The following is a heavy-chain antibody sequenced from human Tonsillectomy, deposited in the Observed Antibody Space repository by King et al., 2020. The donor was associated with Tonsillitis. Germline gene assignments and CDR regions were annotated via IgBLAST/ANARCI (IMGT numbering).Heavy chain of an antibody. J-gene: IGHJ3*01. CDR3: ATGPYDFWSGFAFDV. CDR2: IIPLLPMT. D-gene: IGHD3-3*01. Sequence: VQLVESGAEVKKPGSSVKVSCKASGGSFTNSAISWVRQATGQGLQWMGRIIPLLPMTDYAQNFQGRVTFTADTSTSSAYMELSSLRSDDTAVYYCATGPYDFWSGFAFDVWGQGTMIIVSS. V-gene: IGHV1-69*09. CDR1: GGSFTNSA.